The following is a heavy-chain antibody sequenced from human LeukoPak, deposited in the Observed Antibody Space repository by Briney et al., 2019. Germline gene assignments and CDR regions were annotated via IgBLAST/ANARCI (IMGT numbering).Heavy chain of an antibody. J-gene: IGHJ4*02. D-gene: IGHD6-13*01. CDR1: SNXX. Sequence: SNXXXGWIRQPPGKGLEWIANIYDRGSTYYNPSLKSRVTISVDTSKNQFSLNLNSVTAADTAVYYCARLSSSWILDYWGQGTLVTVSS. V-gene: IGHV4-39*01. CDR3: ARLSSSWILDY. CDR2: IYDRGST.